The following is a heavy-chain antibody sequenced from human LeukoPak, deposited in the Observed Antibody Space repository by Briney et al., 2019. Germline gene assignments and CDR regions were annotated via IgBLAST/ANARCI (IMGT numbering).Heavy chain of an antibody. V-gene: IGHV3-30*04. J-gene: IGHJ4*02. CDR3: ARGEGLDY. CDR1: GFTFSSYA. Sequence: GGSLRLSCAASGFTFSSYAMHWVRQAPGKGLEWVAVISCDGSNKYYADSVKGRFTISRDNSKNTLYLQMNSLRAEDTAVYYCARGEGLDYWGQGTLVTVSS. CDR2: ISCDGSNK.